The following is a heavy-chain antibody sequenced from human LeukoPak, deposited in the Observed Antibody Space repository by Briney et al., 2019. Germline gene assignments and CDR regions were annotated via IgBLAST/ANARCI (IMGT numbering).Heavy chain of an antibody. CDR1: GGSISSSGYY. CDR2: INHSGST. V-gene: IGHV4-39*07. CDR3: ASGSGHYDAFDI. J-gene: IGHJ3*02. Sequence: PSDTLSLTCTVSGGSISSSGYYWSWIRQPPGKGLEWIGEINHSGSTNYNPSLKSRVTMSVDTSKNQFSLKLSSVTAADTAVYYCASGSGHYDAFDIWGQGTMVTVSS. D-gene: IGHD6-19*01.